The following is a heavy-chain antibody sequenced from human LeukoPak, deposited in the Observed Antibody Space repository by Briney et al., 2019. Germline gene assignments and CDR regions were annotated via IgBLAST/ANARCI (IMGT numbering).Heavy chain of an antibody. CDR1: GFTFSHYL. CDR3: GRGGNGIDI. CDR2: INSDESNT. V-gene: IGHV3-74*01. J-gene: IGHJ3*02. D-gene: IGHD2-8*01. Sequence: GGSLRLSCAASGFTFSHYLMPWVRQAPGKGLVWVSRINSDESNTNSYADSVKGRFIISRDNAKNTLYLQMNSLRAEDTAVYFCGRGGNGIDIWGQGTTVIVSS.